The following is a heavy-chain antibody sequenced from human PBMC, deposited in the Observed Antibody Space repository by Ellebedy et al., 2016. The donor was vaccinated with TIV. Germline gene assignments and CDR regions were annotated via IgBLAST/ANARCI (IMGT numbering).Heavy chain of an antibody. CDR1: GGSINSSSYH. CDR2: FYYSGST. J-gene: IGHJ4*01. Sequence: SETLSLXCTISGGSINSSSYHWGWIRQPPGKGLQWIGSFYYSGSTYYNPSLKSRVTISVDTSKNQFSLNLRSVTAADTAVYFCARGVGGSYYSFEYWGHGTLVTVSS. CDR3: ARGVGGSYYSFEY. V-gene: IGHV4-39*07. D-gene: IGHD1-26*01.